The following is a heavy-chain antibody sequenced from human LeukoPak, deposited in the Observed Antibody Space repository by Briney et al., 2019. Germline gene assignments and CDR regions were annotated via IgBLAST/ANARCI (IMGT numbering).Heavy chain of an antibody. CDR2: MNPNSGNR. J-gene: IGHJ4*02. CDR3: ARGGGLKGTSGYSPSGYFDY. CDR1: GYTFTSYD. D-gene: IGHD3-22*01. V-gene: IGHV1-8*01. Sequence: GASVKVSCKASGYTFTSYDINWVRQATGQGLEWMGWMNPNSGNRGYAQKFQGRVTMTRNTSISTAYMELSSLRSEDTAVYYCARGGGLKGTSGYSPSGYFDYWGQGTLVTVSS.